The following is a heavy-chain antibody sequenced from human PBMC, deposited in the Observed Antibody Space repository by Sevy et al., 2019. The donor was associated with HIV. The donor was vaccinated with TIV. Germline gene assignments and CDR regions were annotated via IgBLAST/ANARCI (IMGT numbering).Heavy chain of an antibody. Sequence: GGSLRLSCAASGFTFSDAWMGWVRQAAGKGLECVGRIKSKSDGGTVEHAAPVKGRLTISRDDSKDTLYLQMNSLKTEDTAVYFCITYPRITTTGTGGFDPWGQGTVVTVSS. CDR1: GFTFSDAW. D-gene: IGHD6-13*01. CDR3: ITYPRITTTGTGGFDP. J-gene: IGHJ5*02. CDR2: IKSKSDGGTV. V-gene: IGHV3-15*01.